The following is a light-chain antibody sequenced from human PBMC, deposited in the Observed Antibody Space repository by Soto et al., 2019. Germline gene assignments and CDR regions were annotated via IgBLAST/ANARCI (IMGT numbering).Light chain of an antibody. Sequence: QSVLNQPHSASGTPGPRGTISCSGSSSNIGRNTVKWYRQLPGTAPKLLIGSSDQRPSGVPDRFSGSQSGTSASLAISGLQSEDEADYICAAWDDSLNAWAFGGGTKLTVL. CDR3: AAWDDSLNAWA. CDR1: SSNIGRNT. V-gene: IGLV1-44*01. J-gene: IGLJ3*02. CDR2: SSD.